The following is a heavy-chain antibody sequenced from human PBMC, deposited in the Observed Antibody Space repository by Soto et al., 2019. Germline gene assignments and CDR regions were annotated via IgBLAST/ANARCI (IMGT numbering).Heavy chain of an antibody. J-gene: IGHJ1*01. Sequence: HPGGSLRLSCAASGFTFSSYAMSWVRQAPGKGLEWVSGISGSGDSTYYADSVKGRFTISRDNSKKKQYQQMNSLRAEDTAVYYFAKGVPGIAVAGTGYFQHWGQGTLVTVSS. CDR3: AKGVPGIAVAGTGYFQH. CDR1: GFTFSSYA. CDR2: ISGSGDST. V-gene: IGHV3-23*01. D-gene: IGHD6-19*01.